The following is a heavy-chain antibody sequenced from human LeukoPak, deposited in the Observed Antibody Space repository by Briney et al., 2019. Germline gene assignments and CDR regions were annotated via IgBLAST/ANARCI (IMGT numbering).Heavy chain of an antibody. Sequence: PEGSLRLSCAASGFTFSAYWMTWVRQPPGKGLEWVANIRQDSSESYYVDSVKGRFTISRDNAKNTVYLQMSSLRAEDTAVYYCAREGVFCVRNCISNSGARFDPWGQGTLVTVSS. CDR3: AREGVFCVRNCISNSGARFDP. D-gene: IGHD2-2*01. J-gene: IGHJ5*02. CDR2: IRQDSSES. V-gene: IGHV3-7*01. CDR1: GFTFSAYW.